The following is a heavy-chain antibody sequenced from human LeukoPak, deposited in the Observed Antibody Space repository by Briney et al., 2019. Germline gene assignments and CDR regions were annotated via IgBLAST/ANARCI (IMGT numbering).Heavy chain of an antibody. V-gene: IGHV3-23*01. CDR1: GFTFSSSA. Sequence: GSLRLSCAASGFTFSSSAMSWVRQAPGKGLEWVSAISNNGGYTYYADSVQGRFTISRDNSKSTLCLQMNSLRAEDTAVYYCAKDDSGYSYGYDYWGQGTLVTVSS. J-gene: IGHJ4*02. D-gene: IGHD5-18*01. CDR2: ISNNGGYT. CDR3: AKDDSGYSYGYDY.